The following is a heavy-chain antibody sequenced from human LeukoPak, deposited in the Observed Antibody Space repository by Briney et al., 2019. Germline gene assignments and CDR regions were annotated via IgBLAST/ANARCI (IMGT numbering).Heavy chain of an antibody. CDR3: ARGGYADYTLDY. V-gene: IGHV4-59*01. CDR2: VSYSGST. J-gene: IGHJ4*02. CDR1: GGSISTYF. Sequence: SETLSLTCTVSGGSISTYFWNYIRQSPGKGLQWIGYVSYSGSTNYNPSLKSRVTISVDTSKIQLSLKLSSVAAADTAVYYCARGGYADYTLDYWGQGTLVTVSS. D-gene: IGHD4-17*01.